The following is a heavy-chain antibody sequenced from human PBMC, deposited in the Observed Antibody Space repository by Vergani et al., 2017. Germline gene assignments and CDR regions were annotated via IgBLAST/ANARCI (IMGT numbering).Heavy chain of an antibody. CDR1: GYTFTSYG. Sequence: QVQLVQSGAEVKKPGASVKVSCKASGYTFTSYGISWVRQAPGQGLEWMGWISAYNGNTNSAQKLPGRVTMTTDTSTGTAYMELRSLRSDDTAVYYCARISGYDGDYYFGMDVWGQGTTVTVSS. J-gene: IGHJ6*02. V-gene: IGHV1-18*01. CDR3: ARISGYDGDYYFGMDV. CDR2: ISAYNGNT. D-gene: IGHD5-12*01.